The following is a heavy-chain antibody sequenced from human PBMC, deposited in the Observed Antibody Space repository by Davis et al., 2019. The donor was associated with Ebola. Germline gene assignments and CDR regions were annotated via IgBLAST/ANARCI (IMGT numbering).Heavy chain of an antibody. Sequence: GESLKISCAASGFTFSSYAMHWVRQAPGKGLEWVAVISYDGSNKYYADSVKGRFTISRDNSKNTLYLQMNSLRAEDTAVYYCARDVAQDGMDVWGQGTTVTVSS. CDR3: ARDVAQDGMDV. CDR1: GFTFSSYA. CDR2: ISYDGSNK. D-gene: IGHD5-12*01. J-gene: IGHJ6*02. V-gene: IGHV3-30-3*01.